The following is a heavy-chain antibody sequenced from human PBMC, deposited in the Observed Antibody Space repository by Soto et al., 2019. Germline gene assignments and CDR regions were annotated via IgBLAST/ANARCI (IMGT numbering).Heavy chain of an antibody. CDR3: ARGGYSTYGMDV. CDR1: GFTFSSYA. CDR2: ISYDGSNK. Sequence: QVQLVESGGGVVQPGRSLRLSCAASGFTFSSYAMHWVRQAPGKGLEWVAVISYDGSNKYYADSVKGRFTISRDNSKNTLYLQMNSLRAEDTAVYYCARGGYSTYGMDVWGQGTTVTVSS. V-gene: IGHV3-30-3*01. D-gene: IGHD5-18*01. J-gene: IGHJ6*02.